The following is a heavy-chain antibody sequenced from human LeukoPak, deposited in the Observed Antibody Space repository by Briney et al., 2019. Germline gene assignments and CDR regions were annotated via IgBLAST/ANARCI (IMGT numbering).Heavy chain of an antibody. V-gene: IGHV3-23*01. J-gene: IGHJ4*02. CDR2: ISKDGSTT. CDR3: AREKEQWLVFDY. CDR1: GFTFSAYA. Sequence: GGSLRLSCAASGFTFSAYAMSWVRQAPEKGLEWVSAISKDGSTTYHTDSVKGRFTISRDNSENTLYLQMNSLRAEDTAVYYCAREKEQWLVFDYWGQGTLVTVSS. D-gene: IGHD6-19*01.